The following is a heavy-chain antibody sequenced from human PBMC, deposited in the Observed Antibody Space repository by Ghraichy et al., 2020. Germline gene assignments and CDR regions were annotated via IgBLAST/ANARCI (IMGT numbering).Heavy chain of an antibody. Sequence: SETLSLTCTVSGGSISSYYWSWIRQPPGKGLEWIGYIYYSGSTNYNPSLKSRVTISVDTSKNQFSLKLSSVTAADTAVYYCARDHGYSYGYNYYGMDVWGQGTTVTVSS. CDR1: GGSISSYY. J-gene: IGHJ6*02. CDR3: ARDHGYSYGYNYYGMDV. V-gene: IGHV4-59*01. CDR2: IYYSGST. D-gene: IGHD5-18*01.